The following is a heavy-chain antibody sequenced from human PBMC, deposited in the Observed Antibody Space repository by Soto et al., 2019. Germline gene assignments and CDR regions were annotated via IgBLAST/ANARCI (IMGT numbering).Heavy chain of an antibody. D-gene: IGHD6-19*01. J-gene: IGHJ4*02. Sequence: GSLRLSCAASGFTFSDYYMSWIRQAPGKGLEWVSYISSSGSTIYYADSVKGRFTISRDNAKNSLYLQMNSLRAEDTAVYYCARDPYSIAVAGTGVDYWGQGTLVTVSS. CDR3: ARDPYSIAVAGTGVDY. V-gene: IGHV3-11*01. CDR1: GFTFSDYY. CDR2: ISSSGSTI.